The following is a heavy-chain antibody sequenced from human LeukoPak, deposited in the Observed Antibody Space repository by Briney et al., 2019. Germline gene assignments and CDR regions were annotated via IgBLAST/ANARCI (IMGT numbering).Heavy chain of an antibody. V-gene: IGHV4-31*01. D-gene: IGHD1-20*01. CDR2: IDYSEST. Sequence: PSETLSLTCTVSGVSNSSGGYYWRWIRQHPGKGLEWIGCIDYSESTYYHPSRKSLVTVTVDTSTNQFSLKPSPVTAADTAVYYCARGRYNWNDGFEAFDIWGQGTMVTVSS. CDR3: ARGRYNWNDGFEAFDI. J-gene: IGHJ3*02. CDR1: GVSNSSGGYY.